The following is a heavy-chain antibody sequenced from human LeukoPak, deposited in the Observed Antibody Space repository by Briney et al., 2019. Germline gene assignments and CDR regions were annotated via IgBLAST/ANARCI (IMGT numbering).Heavy chain of an antibody. Sequence: SETLSLTCSVSGGSISSYYWNWIRQTPGKGLEWIGYIYYSGSTNYNPSLKSRVTISVDTSKNQFSLKLSSVTAADTAVYYCARERIAAAGAYDYWGQGTLVTVSS. D-gene: IGHD6-13*01. CDR2: IYYSGST. CDR1: GGSISSYY. V-gene: IGHV4-59*01. CDR3: ARERIAAAGAYDY. J-gene: IGHJ4*02.